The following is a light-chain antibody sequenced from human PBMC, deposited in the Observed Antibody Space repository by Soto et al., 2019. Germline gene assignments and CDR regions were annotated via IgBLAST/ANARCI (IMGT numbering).Light chain of an antibody. V-gene: IGLV3-1*01. CDR1: KLGDKF. J-gene: IGLJ2*01. CDR3: QAWDSRTVV. Sequence: SYELTQPPSVSVSPGQTATITCSGDKLGDKFASWYQQKPGQSPVLVIYEDIKRPSGIPERFSGSNSGKTATLTISGTQAMDEADYYCQAWDSRTVVFGGGTKLTVL. CDR2: EDI.